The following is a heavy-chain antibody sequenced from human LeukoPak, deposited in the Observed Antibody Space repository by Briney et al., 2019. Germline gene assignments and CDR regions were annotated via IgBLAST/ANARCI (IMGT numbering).Heavy chain of an antibody. D-gene: IGHD1-1*01. CDR3: ARSLKWNLVGFDY. J-gene: IGHJ4*02. CDR2: ISASGGTK. CDR1: GFTLSNYA. Sequence: PGGSLTLSRAASGFTLSNYAMNWVRQAPARGLEWDPCISASGGTKLYAESVKGRFIISRDDSKNTLYVQMSSVRAEDTAVYYCARSLKWNLVGFDYWGQGTLVTVSS. V-gene: IGHV3-23*01.